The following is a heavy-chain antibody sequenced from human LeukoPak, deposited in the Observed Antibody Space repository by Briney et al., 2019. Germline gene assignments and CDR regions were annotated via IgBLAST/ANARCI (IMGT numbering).Heavy chain of an antibody. Sequence: ASVKVSCKASGYTFTSYGISWVRQAPGQGLEWMGWISAYNGNTNYAQKLQGRVTMTTDTSTSTAYMELSSLRSEDTAMYYCARESPLQPHFDYWGQGTLVTVSS. V-gene: IGHV1-18*01. CDR1: GYTFTSYG. J-gene: IGHJ4*02. CDR3: ARESPLQPHFDY. D-gene: IGHD1-1*01. CDR2: ISAYNGNT.